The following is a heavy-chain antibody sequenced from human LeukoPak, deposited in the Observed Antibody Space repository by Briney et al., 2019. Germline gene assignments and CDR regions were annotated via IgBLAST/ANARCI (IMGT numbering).Heavy chain of an antibody. V-gene: IGHV3-74*01. D-gene: IGHD3-10*01. J-gene: IGHJ4*02. CDR2: INSDGSTT. CDR3: ARAGNYYFEY. Sequence: PGGSLRLSCAASGFTFRTYWMHWVHQTPGQGLVWVSRINSDGSTTNYADSVKGRFTVSRDNAQSTLYLQMSSLRAEDTAVYYCARAGNYYFEYWGQGALVTVSS. CDR1: GFTFRTYW.